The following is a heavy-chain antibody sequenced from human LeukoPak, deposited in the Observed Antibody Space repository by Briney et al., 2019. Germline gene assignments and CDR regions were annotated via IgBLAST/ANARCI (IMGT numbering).Heavy chain of an antibody. J-gene: IGHJ5*02. Sequence: ASVKVSCKASGYTFTAYYVHWVRQAPGQGLEWMGWINRKSGGTNYAQNFQGRVTMTRDTSISTAYMELNSLRSDDTAVYYCARIGKQLNWFDPWGQGTLVTVSS. V-gene: IGHV1-2*02. CDR3: ARIGKQLNWFDP. D-gene: IGHD6-13*01. CDR1: GYTFTAYY. CDR2: INRKSGGT.